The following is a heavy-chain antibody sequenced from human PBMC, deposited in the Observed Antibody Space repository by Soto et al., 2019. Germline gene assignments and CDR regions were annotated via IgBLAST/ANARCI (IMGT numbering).Heavy chain of an antibody. Sequence: GGSLRLSCAASGFTFSSYSMNWVRQAPGKGLEWVSYISSSSSTIYYADSVKGRFTISRDNAKNSLYLQMNSLRAEDTAVYYCARAPAVWGGSGSSHMGPYYYGMDVWGQGTTVTVSS. D-gene: IGHD3-10*01. CDR3: ARAPAVWGGSGSSHMGPYYYGMDV. V-gene: IGHV3-48*01. J-gene: IGHJ6*02. CDR2: ISSSSSTI. CDR1: GFTFSSYS.